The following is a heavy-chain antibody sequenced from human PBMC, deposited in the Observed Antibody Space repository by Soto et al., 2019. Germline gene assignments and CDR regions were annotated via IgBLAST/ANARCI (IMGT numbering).Heavy chain of an antibody. Sequence: QVQLTESGPGLLNPSQTLSLTCPDSGGSNSSGDYYWSWIRQPPGKGVEWIGYIYYSGSTYNYPSLLRRVIISVDRSMHQFSRMLSSVTAADSSVSYCASNSSGYTFLDDCRQGTLVTVSS. CDR3: ASNSSGYTFLDD. J-gene: IGHJ4*02. V-gene: IGHV4-30-4*01. CDR2: IYYSGST. D-gene: IGHD5-18*01. CDR1: GGSNSSGDYY.